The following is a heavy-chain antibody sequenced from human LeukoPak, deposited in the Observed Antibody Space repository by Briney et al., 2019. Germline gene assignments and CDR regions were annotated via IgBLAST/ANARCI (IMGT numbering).Heavy chain of an antibody. CDR2: FNPASGGT. D-gene: IGHD4-23*01. V-gene: IGHV1-2*02. J-gene: IGHJ3*02. CDR3: ARGLYYGGNQRAHDAFDI. Sequence: ASVKVSCKASGYIFTDYYMHWVRQAPGRGLEWMGWFNPASGGTKCAQKFQGRVTMTRDTSINTAYMELSSLGLDDTAVYYCARGLYYGGNQRAHDAFDIWGQGTLVTVSS. CDR1: GYIFTDYY.